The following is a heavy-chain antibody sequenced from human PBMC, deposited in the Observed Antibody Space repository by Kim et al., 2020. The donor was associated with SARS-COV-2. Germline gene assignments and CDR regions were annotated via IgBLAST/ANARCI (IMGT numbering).Heavy chain of an antibody. J-gene: IGHJ4*02. V-gene: IGHV3-30*04. CDR3: ARSPGVRQWLVRYYFDS. D-gene: IGHD6-19*01. Sequence: GGSLRLSCAASGFTFTNYTIHWVRQAPGKGLEWVSLISYDGNNKYYADSVKGQFTISRDNSKNTLYLQMNSLRHEDTAVYYCARSPGVRQWLVRYYFDSWGQGTLVTVSS. CDR1: GFTFTNYT. CDR2: ISYDGNNK.